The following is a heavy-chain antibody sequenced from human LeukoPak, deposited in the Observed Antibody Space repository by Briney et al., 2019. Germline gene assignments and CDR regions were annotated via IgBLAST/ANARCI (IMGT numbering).Heavy chain of an antibody. CDR3: VRGYSFGPYGMDV. J-gene: IGHJ6*02. V-gene: IGHV3-64*05. D-gene: IGHD2-15*01. CDR1: GFPFSSYA. Sequence: PGRTLRLFCSASGFPFSSYAMHWVRQASGKGLEYGSAISDSGGSTYYADSVKGRFTISRDNSKNTLYVQMSSLRAEDTAVYFCVRGYSFGPYGMDVWGQGTTVTVSS. CDR2: ISDSGGST.